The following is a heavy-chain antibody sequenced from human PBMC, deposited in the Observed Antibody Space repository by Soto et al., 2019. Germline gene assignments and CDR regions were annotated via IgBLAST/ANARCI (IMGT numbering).Heavy chain of an antibody. CDR1: GFTFSSYG. D-gene: IGHD1-7*01. CDR2: ISYDGSNK. J-gene: IGHJ6*02. Sequence: GGSLRLSCAASGFTFSSYGMHWVRQAPGKGLEWVAVISYDGSNKYYADSVKGRFTISRDNSKNTLYLQMNSLRAEDMAVYYCAKLELREGMDVWGQGTTVTVSS. V-gene: IGHV3-30*18. CDR3: AKLELREGMDV.